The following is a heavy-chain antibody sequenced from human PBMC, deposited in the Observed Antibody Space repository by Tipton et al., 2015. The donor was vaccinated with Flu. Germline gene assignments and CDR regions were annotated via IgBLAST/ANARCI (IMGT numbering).Heavy chain of an antibody. V-gene: IGHV3-33*06. CDR2: IWYDGSNK. CDR1: GFTFSSYG. CDR3: AKGAHHYYYGMDV. J-gene: IGHJ6*02. Sequence: SLRLSCAASGFTFSSYGMHWVRQAPGKGLEWVAVIWYDGSNKYYADSVTGRFTISRDNSKNTLYLQMNSLRAEDTAVYYCAKGAHHYYYGMDVWGQGTTVTVSS.